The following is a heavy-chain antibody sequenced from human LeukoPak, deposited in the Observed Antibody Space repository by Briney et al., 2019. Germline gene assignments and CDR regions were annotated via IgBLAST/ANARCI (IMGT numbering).Heavy chain of an antibody. CDR1: GDSINNDTYY. CDR3: AREGGYSYGDAPLHFDY. V-gene: IGHV4-61*02. J-gene: IGHJ4*02. D-gene: IGHD5-18*01. CDR2: MYVSGSS. Sequence: SETLSLTCIVSGDSINNDTYYWNWIRQPAGKGLEWIGRMYVSGSSNYNPALKSRVSISVDTSKSQFSLRLSSLTAADTAVYYCAREGGYSYGDAPLHFDYWGQGTLVTVSS.